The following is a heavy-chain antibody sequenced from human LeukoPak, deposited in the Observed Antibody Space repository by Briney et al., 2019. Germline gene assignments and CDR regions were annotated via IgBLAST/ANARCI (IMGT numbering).Heavy chain of an antibody. Sequence: SETLSLTCTVSGGSISNYYWSWIRQPPAKGLEWIGYIYYSGSPNYNPSLKRRVPISVDTSKNQFSLKLSSVTAADTAVYYCARLAHLGYCSSTSCPPPQTYYMDVWGKGTTVTVSS. CDR1: GGSISNYY. CDR2: IYYSGSP. D-gene: IGHD2-2*01. J-gene: IGHJ6*03. CDR3: ARLAHLGYCSSTSCPPPQTYYMDV. V-gene: IGHV4-59*01.